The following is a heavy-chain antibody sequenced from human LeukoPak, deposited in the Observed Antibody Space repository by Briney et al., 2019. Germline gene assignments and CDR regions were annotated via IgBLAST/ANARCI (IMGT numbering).Heavy chain of an antibody. Sequence: GGSLRLSCAASGFTFSSYGINWARQAPGKGLEWVAYISASGATIQYADSVEGRFTISRDNAKNSVNLQMNSLRADDTAVYYCARVTAVAAPWVYWGQGTQVTASS. CDR3: ARVTAVAAPWVY. CDR2: ISASGATI. CDR1: GFTFSSYG. V-gene: IGHV3-48*04. J-gene: IGHJ4*02. D-gene: IGHD6-19*01.